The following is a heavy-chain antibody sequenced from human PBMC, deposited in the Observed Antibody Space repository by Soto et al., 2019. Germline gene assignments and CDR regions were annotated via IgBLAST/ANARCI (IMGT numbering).Heavy chain of an antibody. CDR1: GFTFSSYA. V-gene: IGHV3-30-3*01. Sequence: GGSLRLSCAASGFTFSSYAMHWVRQAPGKGLEWVAVISYDGSNKYYADSVKGRFTISRDNSKNTLYLQMNSLRAEDTAVYYCASKTGYSSGWTRSWGQGTLVTVSS. J-gene: IGHJ5*02. CDR3: ASKTGYSSGWTRS. CDR2: ISYDGSNK. D-gene: IGHD6-19*01.